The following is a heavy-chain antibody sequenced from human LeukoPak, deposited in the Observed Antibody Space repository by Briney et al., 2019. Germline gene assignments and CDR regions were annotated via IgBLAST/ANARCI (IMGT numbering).Heavy chain of an antibody. CDR2: IYHSGST. V-gene: IGHV4-38-2*02. D-gene: IGHD3-16*02. J-gene: IGHJ4*02. Sequence: SETLSLACTVSGYSISSGYYWGWIRQPPGKGLEWIGSIYHSGSTYYNPSLKSRVTISVDTSKNQFSLKLSSVTAADTAVYYCARDRMITFGGVIDNVNFDYWGQGTLVTVSS. CDR3: ARDRMITFGGVIDNVNFDY. CDR1: GYSISSGYY.